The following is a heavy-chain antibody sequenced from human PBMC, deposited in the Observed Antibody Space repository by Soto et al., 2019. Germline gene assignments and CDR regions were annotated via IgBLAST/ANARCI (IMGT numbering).Heavy chain of an antibody. J-gene: IGHJ4*02. V-gene: IGHV4-59*01. CDR1: GDSISSYY. CDR3: ARGHLGITTTGTWYDSDY. Sequence: QVQLQESGPRLVKPSETLSLTCTVSGDSISSYYWTWIRQPPGKGLEYIGYIYYSGRTYYNPSLKSRATISVDTSKNQFSLKLSAVTAADTAVYYCARGHLGITTTGTWYDSDYWGQGTLVTVSS. CDR2: IYYSGRT. D-gene: IGHD2-15*01.